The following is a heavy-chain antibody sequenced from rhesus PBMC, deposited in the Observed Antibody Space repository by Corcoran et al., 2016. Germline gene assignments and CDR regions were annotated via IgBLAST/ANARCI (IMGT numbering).Heavy chain of an antibody. J-gene: IGHJ4*01. V-gene: IGHV4-93*02. CDR3: ARLNYEDDYGYYNYFDC. CDR2: MYGRGWSN. Sequence: QLWLQESGPELVTPLETLSLTCAVTGCSLRSRHRWLCLSHSLATRLESIGGMYGRGWSNEYSPSLKSRVTISIDTSKNQFYLKLSYVTTAETAVYYCARLNYEDDYGYYNYFDCWGQGVLVTVSS. CDR1: GCSLRSRHR. D-gene: IGHD3-9*01.